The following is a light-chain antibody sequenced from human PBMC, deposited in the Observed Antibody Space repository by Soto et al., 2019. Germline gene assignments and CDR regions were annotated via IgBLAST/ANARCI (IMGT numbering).Light chain of an antibody. Sequence: EIVLTQSPGTLSLSPGERATLSCRASQSVSSSYLAWYQQKPGQAPRLLIYGASSRATGIPDRFSGSGSGTDFTLTISRLEPEDFRVYYCQQYGSSPLFGPGTKVDIK. CDR2: GAS. CDR1: QSVSSSY. CDR3: QQYGSSPL. J-gene: IGKJ3*01. V-gene: IGKV3-20*01.